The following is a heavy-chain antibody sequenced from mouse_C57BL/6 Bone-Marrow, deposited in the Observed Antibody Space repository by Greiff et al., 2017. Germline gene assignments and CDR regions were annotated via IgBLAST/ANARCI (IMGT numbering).Heavy chain of an antibody. CDR2: IWSGGST. Sequence: VQLQQSGPGLVQPSQCLSITCTVSGFSLTSYGVHWVRQSPGKGLEWLGVIWSGGSTDYNAAFISRLSISKDNTKSQVFFNMNSLQADDTATYYCASLYYCSSYGYFDFWGTGTTVTVSS. CDR1: GFSLTSYG. CDR3: ASLYYCSSYGYFDF. V-gene: IGHV2-2*01. D-gene: IGHD1-1*01. J-gene: IGHJ1*03.